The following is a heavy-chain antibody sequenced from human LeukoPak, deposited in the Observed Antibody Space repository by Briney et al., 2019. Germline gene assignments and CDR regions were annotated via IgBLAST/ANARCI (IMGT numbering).Heavy chain of an antibody. CDR2: IKQDGSEK. CDR1: GFTFSSYW. V-gene: IGHV3-7*01. Sequence: PGGSLRLSCAASGFTFSSYWMSWVRQAPGKGLEWVANIKQDGSEKYYVDSVKGRFTISRDNAKNSLYLQMNSLRAEDTAVYYCASFLTVTTSYFFAYWGQGTLVTVSS. J-gene: IGHJ4*02. CDR3: ASFLTVTTSYFFAY. D-gene: IGHD4-17*01.